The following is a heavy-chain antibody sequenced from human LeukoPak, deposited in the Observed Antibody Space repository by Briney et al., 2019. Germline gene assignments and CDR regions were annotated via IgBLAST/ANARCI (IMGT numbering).Heavy chain of an antibody. V-gene: IGHV3-48*01. J-gene: IGHJ5*02. Sequence: GGSLRLSCAASGFTFSSYSMNWVRQAPGKGLEWVSYISSSSTIYYADSVKGRFTISRDNAKNSLYLQMNSLRAEDTAVYYCARAPKFRLVGVPKGPFDPWGQGTLVTVSS. CDR1: GFTFSSYS. CDR2: ISSSSTI. CDR3: ARAPKFRLVGVPKGPFDP. D-gene: IGHD1-26*01.